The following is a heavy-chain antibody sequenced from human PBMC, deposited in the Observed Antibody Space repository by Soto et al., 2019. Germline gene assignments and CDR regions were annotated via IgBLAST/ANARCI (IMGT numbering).Heavy chain of an antibody. CDR3: AKAGAYGQQTHYGMDV. V-gene: IGHV1-46*02. Sequence: QVQLVQSGADVKEPGASVKVSCKTSGYPFNDFYIHWVRQAPGQGLEWMGVINPTGGTVSYAQQFKGRVGMTRDMSTNTVYMELRNLRFEDTAVYYCAKAGAYGQQTHYGMDVWGQGT. J-gene: IGHJ6*01. CDR2: INPTGGTV. CDR1: GYPFNDFY. D-gene: IGHD2-21*01.